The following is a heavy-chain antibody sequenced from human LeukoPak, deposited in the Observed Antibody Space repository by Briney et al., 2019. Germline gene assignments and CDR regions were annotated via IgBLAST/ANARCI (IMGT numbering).Heavy chain of an antibody. J-gene: IGHJ6*02. V-gene: IGHV1-18*01. D-gene: IGHD3-10*01. Sequence: GASVKVSCKASGYTFTSYYITWVRQAPGQGLEWMGRISAYNGNTNYALEIQGRVAMTTDTSTSTAYMELRSLKSDDTAVYYCARGSYFYSAGSDYYFHGMDVWGQGTTVTVS. CDR1: GYTFTSYY. CDR3: ARGSYFYSAGSDYYFHGMDV. CDR2: ISAYNGNT.